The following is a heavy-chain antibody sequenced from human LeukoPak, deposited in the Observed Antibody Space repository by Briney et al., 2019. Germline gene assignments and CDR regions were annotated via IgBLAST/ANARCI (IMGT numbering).Heavy chain of an antibody. J-gene: IGHJ4*02. D-gene: IGHD3-16*02. CDR1: GGSFSGYY. CDR2: INHSGST. CDR3: ARDPAGVIVPNYFDY. V-gene: IGHV4-34*01. Sequence: KPSETLSLTCAVYGGSFSGYYWSWIRQPPGKGLEWIGEINHSGSTNHNPSLKSRVTISVDTSKNQFSLKLSSVTAADTAVYYCARDPAGVIVPNYFDYWGQGTLVTVSS.